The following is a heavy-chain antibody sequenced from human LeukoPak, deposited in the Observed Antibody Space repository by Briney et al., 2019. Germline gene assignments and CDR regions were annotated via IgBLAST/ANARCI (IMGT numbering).Heavy chain of an antibody. Sequence: GGSLRLSCAASGFTVSSNYMSWVRQAPGKGLEWVSVIYSGGSTFYADSVKGRFTISRDNSKNTLYLQMNSLRAEDTAVYYCARGYGDYDYFDYWGQGTLVTVSS. J-gene: IGHJ4*02. CDR2: IYSGGST. CDR3: ARGYGDYDYFDY. D-gene: IGHD4-17*01. CDR1: GFTVSSNY. V-gene: IGHV3-53*01.